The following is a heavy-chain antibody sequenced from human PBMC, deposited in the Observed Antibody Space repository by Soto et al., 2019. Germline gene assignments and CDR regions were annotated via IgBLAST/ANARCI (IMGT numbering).Heavy chain of an antibody. J-gene: IGHJ5*02. V-gene: IGHV3-15*01. D-gene: IGHD5-12*01. CDR2: IKSKTDGGTT. Sequence: EVQLVESGGGLVKPGGSLRLSCAASGFTFSNAWMSWVRQAPGKGLEWVGRIKSKTDGGTTDYAAPVKGRFTISRDDSKNTLNLKRNSLKPEDTPVYYCTTDSGLRFPWGQGPLVTVPS. CDR1: GFTFSNAW. CDR3: TTDSGLRFP.